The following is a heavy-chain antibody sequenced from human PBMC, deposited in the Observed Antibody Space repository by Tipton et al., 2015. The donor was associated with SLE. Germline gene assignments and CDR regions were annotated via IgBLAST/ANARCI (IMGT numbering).Heavy chain of an antibody. Sequence: LSLTCTVSGGSISSYYWSWIRQPPGKGLEWIGYIYTSGSTNYNPSLESRVTISVDTSKNQFPLKLSSVTAADTAVYYCAKGVGATTLEFRYFDLWGRGTLVTVSS. D-gene: IGHD1-26*01. CDR3: AKGVGATTLEFRYFDL. J-gene: IGHJ2*01. V-gene: IGHV4-4*09. CDR1: GGSISSYY. CDR2: IYTSGST.